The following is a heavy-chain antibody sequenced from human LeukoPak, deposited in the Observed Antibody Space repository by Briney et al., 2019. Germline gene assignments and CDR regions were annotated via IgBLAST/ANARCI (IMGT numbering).Heavy chain of an antibody. CDR3: AREPTRIVVVPAAHFDY. CDR1: GYTFTSYY. D-gene: IGHD2-2*01. CDR2: INPSGGST. Sequence: ASVKVSCKASGYTFTSYYMHWVRQAPGQGLEWMGIINPSGGSTSYAQKFQGRVTMTRDTSTSTVYMELSSLRSEDTAVYYYAREPTRIVVVPAAHFDYWGQGTLVTVSS. V-gene: IGHV1-46*03. J-gene: IGHJ4*02.